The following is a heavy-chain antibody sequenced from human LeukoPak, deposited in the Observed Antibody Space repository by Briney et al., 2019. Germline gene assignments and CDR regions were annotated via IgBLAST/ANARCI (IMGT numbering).Heavy chain of an antibody. CDR2: ISGSGGST. CDR3: AKGRVTKGIQLWLWFDY. J-gene: IGHJ4*02. D-gene: IGHD5-18*01. CDR1: GFTFSSYA. V-gene: IGHV3-23*01. Sequence: PGESLRLSCAASGFTFSSYAMSWVRQAPGKGLEWVSAISGSGGSTYYADSVKGRFTISRDNSKNTLYLQMNSLRAEDTAVYYCAKGRVTKGIQLWLWFDYWGQGTLVTVSS.